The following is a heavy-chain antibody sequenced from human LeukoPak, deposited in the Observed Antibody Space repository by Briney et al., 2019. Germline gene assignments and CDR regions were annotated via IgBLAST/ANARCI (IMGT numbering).Heavy chain of an antibody. V-gene: IGHV4-59*04. CDR3: ATLLCGGGNCPSYFDY. J-gene: IGHJ4*02. D-gene: IGHD4-23*01. CDR2: IYYSGST. CDR1: GFTVSSNY. Sequence: GSLRLSCAASGFTVSSNYMSWVRQPPGKGLEWIGSIYYSGSTYYSPSLKSGVTMFIDMSKNRFSLKLSSVTAADTAMYYCATLLCGGGNCPSYFDYWGQGILVTVSS.